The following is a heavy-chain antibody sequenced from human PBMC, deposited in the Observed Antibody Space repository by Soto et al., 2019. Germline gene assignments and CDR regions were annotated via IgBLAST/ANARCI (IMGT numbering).Heavy chain of an antibody. CDR3: ASSAAFAHYDILTGDYIPSYYYCYGMDI. CDR1: CGSISSYY. J-gene: IGHJ6*02. V-gene: IGHV4-59*01. Sequence: LETLSLTCTVSCGSISSYYWSWIRQPPWKGLEWIGYIYYSGSTNYNPSLKSRVTISVDTCKNQFSLKLSSVTAADTAVYYCASSAAFAHYDILTGDYIPSYYYCYGMDIWGQGTTVTVSS. D-gene: IGHD3-9*01. CDR2: IYYSGST.